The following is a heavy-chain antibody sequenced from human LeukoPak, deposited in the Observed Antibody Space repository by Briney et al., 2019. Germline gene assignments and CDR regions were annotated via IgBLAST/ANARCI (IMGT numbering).Heavy chain of an antibody. CDR2: IKQDGSEK. V-gene: IGHV3-7*01. CDR3: ARDRMVRGKNWFDP. CDR1: GFTFRSYW. J-gene: IGHJ5*02. D-gene: IGHD3-10*01. Sequence: PGGSLRLSCAGSGFTFRSYWMSWVRQAPGKGLEWVANIKQDGSEKYYVDSVKGRFTISRDNAKNSLYLQMNSLRAEDTAVYYCARDRMVRGKNWFDPWGQGTLVTVSS.